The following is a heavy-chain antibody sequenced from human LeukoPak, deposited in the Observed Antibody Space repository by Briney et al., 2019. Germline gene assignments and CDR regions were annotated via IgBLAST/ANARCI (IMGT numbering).Heavy chain of an antibody. CDR3: AKVPGRATVTKFDY. Sequence: GRSLRLSCAASGFTFSSYAMSWVRQAPGKGLEWVSAISGSGGSTYYADSVKGRFTISRDNSKNTLYLQMNSLRAEDTAVYYCAKVPGRATVTKFDYWGQGTLVTVSS. CDR2: ISGSGGST. D-gene: IGHD4-17*01. CDR1: GFTFSSYA. V-gene: IGHV3-23*01. J-gene: IGHJ4*02.